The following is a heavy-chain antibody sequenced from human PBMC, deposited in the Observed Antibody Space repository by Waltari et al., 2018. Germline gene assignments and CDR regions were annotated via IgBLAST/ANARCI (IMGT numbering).Heavy chain of an antibody. D-gene: IGHD3-10*01. CDR2: INRDGSN. V-gene: IGHV4-34*01. Sequence: QVQLQWGAGLLKPSETLSLTCAVYGGSFRGYFWSWVRQSPGKGLEWIGQINRDGSNKFNPSLKSRVAMSVDTIKSQISLRLTSVTAADAAVYYCARVGDYHGSGRFGLDVWGQGTRVTVSS. CDR3: ARVGDYHGSGRFGLDV. J-gene: IGHJ6*02. CDR1: GGSFRGYF.